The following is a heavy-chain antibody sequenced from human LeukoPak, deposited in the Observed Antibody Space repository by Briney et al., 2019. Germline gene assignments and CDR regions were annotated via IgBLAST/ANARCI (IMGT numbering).Heavy chain of an antibody. Sequence: GGSLRLSCAASGFTFSDYYMSWIRQAPGKGLEWVSYISTGGTTKSYADSVKGRFTISRDNSKNTLYLQMNSLRAEDTAVYYCARGSEYSSSWYYPEGYWGQGTLVTVSS. CDR2: ISTGGTTK. CDR1: GFTFSDYY. V-gene: IGHV3-11*04. J-gene: IGHJ4*02. D-gene: IGHD6-13*01. CDR3: ARGSEYSSSWYYPEGY.